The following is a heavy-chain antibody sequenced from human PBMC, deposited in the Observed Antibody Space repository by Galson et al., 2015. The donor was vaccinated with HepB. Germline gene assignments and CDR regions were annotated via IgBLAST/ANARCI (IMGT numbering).Heavy chain of an antibody. J-gene: IGHJ4*02. D-gene: IGHD2-2*01. V-gene: IGHV3-15*01. CDR2: VKSKTNGGTT. CDR3: TTGLGTSCHFC. Sequence: CAASGFTFTDAWMSWVRQAPGKGLEWVGRVKSKTNGGTTDYAAPVKGRFTISRDDSQNTVYLQMNSLKIEDTAVYYCTTGLGTSCHFCWGQGTLVTVSS. CDR1: GFTFTDAW.